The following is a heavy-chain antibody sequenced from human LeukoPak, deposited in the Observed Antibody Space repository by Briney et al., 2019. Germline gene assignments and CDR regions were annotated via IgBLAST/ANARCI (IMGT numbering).Heavy chain of an antibody. CDR1: GYSFTNYW. CDR2: IYPGDSDT. CDR3: ARQRESYLGAFDY. J-gene: IGHJ4*02. V-gene: IGHV5-51*01. Sequence: GESLKISCKGSGYSFTNYWVAWVRQMPGKGLEWMGIIYPGDSDTTYSPSFQGQVTISADKSISTAYLQWNNLKASDTAMFYCARQRESYLGAFDYWGQGSLVTVSS. D-gene: IGHD1-26*01.